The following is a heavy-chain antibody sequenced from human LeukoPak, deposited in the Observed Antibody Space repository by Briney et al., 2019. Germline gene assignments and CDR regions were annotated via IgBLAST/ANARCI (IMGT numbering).Heavy chain of an antibody. CDR3: ARSTRDCSSTSCLGDY. J-gene: IGHJ4*02. D-gene: IGHD2-2*01. V-gene: IGHV4-39*07. Sequence: SETLSLTCTVSGGSISSSSYYWGWIRQPPGKGLEWIGEIYHSGSTNYNPSLKSRVTISVDKSKNQFSLKLSSVTAADTAVYYCARSTRDCSSTSCLGDYWGQGTLVTVSS. CDR2: IYHSGST. CDR1: GGSISSSSYY.